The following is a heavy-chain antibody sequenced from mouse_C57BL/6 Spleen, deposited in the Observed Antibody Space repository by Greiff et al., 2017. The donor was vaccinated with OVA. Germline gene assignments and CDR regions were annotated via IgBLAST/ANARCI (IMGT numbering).Heavy chain of an antibody. CDR1: GFTFSSYA. Sequence: EVQRVESGGGLVKPGGSLKLSCAASGFTFSSYAMSWVRQTPEKRLEWVATISDGGSYTYYPDNVKGRFTISRDNAKNNLYLQMSHLKSEDTAMYYCARALLRYRYFDYWGQGTTLTVSS. CDR2: ISDGGSYT. V-gene: IGHV5-4*01. CDR3: ARALLRYRYFDY. J-gene: IGHJ2*01. D-gene: IGHD1-1*01.